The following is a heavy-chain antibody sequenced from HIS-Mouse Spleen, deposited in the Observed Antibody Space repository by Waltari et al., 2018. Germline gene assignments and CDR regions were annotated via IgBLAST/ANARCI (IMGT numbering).Heavy chain of an antibody. CDR3: AREIPYSSSWYDWYFDL. D-gene: IGHD6-13*01. CDR1: GGSISSSSYY. V-gene: IGHV4-39*07. J-gene: IGHJ2*01. CDR2: VYDSGST. Sequence: QLQLQESGPVLVKPSETLSLTCTVSGGSISSSSYYWGWIRQPPGKGLEGFGSVYDSGSTYYNPSLKSRVTISVDTPRTQFSRKLSSVTAADTAVYYCAREIPYSSSWYDWYFDLWGRGTLVTVSS.